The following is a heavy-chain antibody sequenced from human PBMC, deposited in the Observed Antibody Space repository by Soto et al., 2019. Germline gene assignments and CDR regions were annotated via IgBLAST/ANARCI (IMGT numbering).Heavy chain of an antibody. V-gene: IGHV1-46*03. J-gene: IGHJ6*02. Sequence: ASVKVSCKASGYTFTTYYIHWVRQAPGQGLEWMGIINPSSGSAGYAQKFQVSVTMTRDTPTNTFYMELSSLRSEDTAVYYCARGNVLPYYYYWLDVWGQGTTVTVSS. CDR1: GYTFTTYY. CDR2: INPSSGSA. D-gene: IGHD3-10*02. CDR3: ARGNVLPYYYYWLDV.